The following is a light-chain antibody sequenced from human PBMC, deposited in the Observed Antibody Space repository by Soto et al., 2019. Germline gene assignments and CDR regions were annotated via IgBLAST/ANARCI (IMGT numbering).Light chain of an antibody. CDR2: DAS. J-gene: IGKJ4*01. Sequence: EIVLTQSPDTLSLSPGERATLSCRASQSVSSYLAWYQQKPGQAPRLLIYDASSRATGIPARFSGSGSGTDFTLTITSLEPEDFAVYYCRQRRDWPLTFGGGTKVEAK. CDR1: QSVSSY. V-gene: IGKV3-11*01. CDR3: RQRRDWPLT.